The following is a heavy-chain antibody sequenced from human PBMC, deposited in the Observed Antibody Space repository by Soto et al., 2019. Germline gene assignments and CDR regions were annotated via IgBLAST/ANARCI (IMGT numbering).Heavy chain of an antibody. CDR1: GDSVSSNSAA. CDR2: TYYRSRWYN. Sequence: QVQLQESGPGLVTPSQTLSLTCAISGDSVSSNSAAWNWIRLSPSRGLEWLARTYYRSRWYNDYAVSVRCPISVNTDTSKNQFSLQRTSVTPEDTAVYYCAGTSSHQWYYMDVWGKGTTVTVSS. D-gene: IGHD1-7*01. J-gene: IGHJ6*03. CDR3: AGTSSHQWYYMDV. V-gene: IGHV6-1*01.